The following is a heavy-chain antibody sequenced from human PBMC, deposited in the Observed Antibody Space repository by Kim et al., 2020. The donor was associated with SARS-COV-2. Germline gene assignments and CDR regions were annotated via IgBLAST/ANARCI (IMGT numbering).Heavy chain of an antibody. CDR2: ISGSGGST. CDR3: AKAGYNAYYYYYMDV. Sequence: GGSLRLSCAASGFTFSSYAMSWVRQAPGKGLEWVSAISGSGGSTYYADSVKGRFTISRDNSKNTLYLQMNSLRAEDTAVYYCAKAGYNAYYYYYMDVWGKGTTVTVSS. V-gene: IGHV3-23*01. CDR1: GFTFSSYA. D-gene: IGHD1-20*01. J-gene: IGHJ6*03.